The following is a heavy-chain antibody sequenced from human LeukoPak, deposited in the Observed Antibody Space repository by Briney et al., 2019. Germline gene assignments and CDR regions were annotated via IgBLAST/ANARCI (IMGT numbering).Heavy chain of an antibody. J-gene: IGHJ2*01. Sequence: PSETLSLTCAVYGGSSSGYYWSWIRQPPGKGLEWIGEINHSGSTNYNPSLKSRVTISVDTSKNQFSLKLSSVTAADTAVYYCARYVVVAAVYRYFDLWGRGTLVIVSS. CDR1: GGSSSGYY. V-gene: IGHV4-34*01. CDR3: ARYVVVAAVYRYFDL. CDR2: INHSGST. D-gene: IGHD2-15*01.